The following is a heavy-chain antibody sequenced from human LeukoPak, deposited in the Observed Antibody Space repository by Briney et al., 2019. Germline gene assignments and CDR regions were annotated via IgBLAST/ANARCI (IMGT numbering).Heavy chain of an antibody. J-gene: IGHJ4*02. V-gene: IGHV3-21*01. CDR2: ISTMSNYI. D-gene: IGHD3-3*01. CDR3: ARDFLSDENQLRLAAPCDY. CDR1: GFDFSTYA. Sequence: TGGSLRLSCAASGFDFSTYAINWVRQAPGKGLEWVSSISTMSNYIFYGDSVKGRFTISRDNAKNSLYLQMEGLRAGDTAVYYCARDFLSDENQLRLAAPCDYWGQGTLVTVSS.